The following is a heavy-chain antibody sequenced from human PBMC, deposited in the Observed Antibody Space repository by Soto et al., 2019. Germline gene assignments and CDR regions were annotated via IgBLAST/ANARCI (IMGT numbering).Heavy chain of an antibody. V-gene: IGHV3-64*02. D-gene: IGHD2-8*01. CDR1: GFTFSSYA. CDR3: ARDVSGNGYYGMDV. J-gene: IGHJ6*02. Sequence: GGSLRLSCAASGFTFSSYAMRWVRQAPGKGLEYVSAISSNGGSTYYADSVKGRFTISRDNSKNTLYLQMGSLRAEDMAVYYCARDVSGNGYYGMDVWGQGTTVTVSS. CDR2: ISSNGGST.